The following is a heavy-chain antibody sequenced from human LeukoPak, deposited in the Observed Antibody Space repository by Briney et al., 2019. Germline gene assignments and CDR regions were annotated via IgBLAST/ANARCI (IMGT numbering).Heavy chain of an antibody. D-gene: IGHD4-23*01. V-gene: IGHV3-30*02. CDR3: ARGTVVTVYFDY. J-gene: IGHJ4*02. Sequence: PGGSLRLSCAASGFTFSSDGMHWVRQAPGKGLEWVSFIRYDGINKYYADSVKGRFTISRDNSKNTLYLQMNSLRAEDTAVYYCARGTVVTVYFDYWGQGTLVTVSS. CDR2: IRYDGINK. CDR1: GFTFSSDG.